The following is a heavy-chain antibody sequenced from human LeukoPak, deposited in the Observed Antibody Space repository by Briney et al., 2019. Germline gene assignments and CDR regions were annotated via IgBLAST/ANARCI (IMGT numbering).Heavy chain of an antibody. J-gene: IGHJ4*02. V-gene: IGHV3-48*01. D-gene: IGHD3-3*01. CDR2: ISSSSSTI. CDR3: ARDSDFWSGYLGNFDY. Sequence: GGTLRLSCAASGFTFSSYSMNWVRQAPGKGLGWVSYISSSSSTIYQADSVKGRFTISRDNAKNSLYLQMNSLRAEDTAVYYCARDSDFWSGYLGNFDYWGQGTLVTVSS. CDR1: GFTFSSYS.